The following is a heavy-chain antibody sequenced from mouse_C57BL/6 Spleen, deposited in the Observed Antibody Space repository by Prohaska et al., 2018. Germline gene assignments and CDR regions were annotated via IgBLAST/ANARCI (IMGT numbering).Heavy chain of an antibody. D-gene: IGHD3-2*02. V-gene: IGHV1-18*01. CDR3: AREAAQATFFDY. Sequence: EVQLQQSGPELVKPGASVKIPCKASGYTFTDYNMDWVKQSHGKSLEWIGDINPNNGGTIYNQKFKGKATLTVDKSSSTAYMEIRSLTSEDTAVYYCAREAAQATFFDYWGQGTTLTVSS. J-gene: IGHJ2*01. CDR2: INPNNGGT. CDR1: GYTFTDYN.